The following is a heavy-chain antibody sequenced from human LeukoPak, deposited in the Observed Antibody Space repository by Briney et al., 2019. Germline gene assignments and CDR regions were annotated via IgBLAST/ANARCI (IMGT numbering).Heavy chain of an antibody. J-gene: IGHJ4*02. Sequence: GGSLRLSCAASGFIFSSFGMHWARQAPGKGLEWVALISFDGSNKYSADSVKGRFTISRDNSKNTLYLQMNSLRAEDTAVYYCAKSPYSSGWVPSYFDYWGQGTLVTVSS. CDR2: ISFDGSNK. CDR3: AKSPYSSGWVPSYFDY. D-gene: IGHD6-19*01. CDR1: GFIFSSFG. V-gene: IGHV3-30*18.